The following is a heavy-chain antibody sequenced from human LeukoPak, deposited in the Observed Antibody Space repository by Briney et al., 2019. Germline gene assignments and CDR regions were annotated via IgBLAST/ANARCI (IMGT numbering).Heavy chain of an antibody. CDR3: ARCPYDSSGYYYVPSYFDY. V-gene: IGHV3-7*01. Sequence: PGGSLRLSCAASRFTLSSYWMSGVRQAPAKGLEWVANIKQDGSEKYYVDSVKGRFTISRDNAKNSLYLQMKSLRAEDTAVYYCARCPYDSSGYYYVPSYFDYWGQGTLVTVSS. J-gene: IGHJ4*02. CDR1: RFTLSSYW. D-gene: IGHD3-22*01. CDR2: IKQDGSEK.